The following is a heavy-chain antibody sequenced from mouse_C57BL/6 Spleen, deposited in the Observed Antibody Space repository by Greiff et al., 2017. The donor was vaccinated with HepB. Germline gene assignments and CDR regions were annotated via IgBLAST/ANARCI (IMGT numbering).Heavy chain of an antibody. Sequence: EVNLVESGGGLVKPGGSLKLSCAASGFTFSDYGMHWVRQAPEKGLEWVAYISSGSSTIYYADTVKGRFTISRDNAKNTLFLQMTSLRSEETAMYYCARTTCYYAMDYWGQGTSVTVSS. V-gene: IGHV5-17*01. CDR1: GFTFSDYG. J-gene: IGHJ4*01. CDR2: ISSGSSTI. CDR3: ARTTCYYAMDY. D-gene: IGHD1-1*01.